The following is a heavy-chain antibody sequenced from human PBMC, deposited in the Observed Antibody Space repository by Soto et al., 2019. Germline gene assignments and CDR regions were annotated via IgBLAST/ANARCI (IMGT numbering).Heavy chain of an antibody. V-gene: IGHV4-59*01. CDR2: IYYSGST. D-gene: IGHD5-12*01. CDR1: GGSISSYY. J-gene: IGHJ5*02. Sequence: SETLSLTCTVSGGSISSYYWSWIRQPPGKGLEWIGYIYYSGSTNYNPSLKSRVTISVDTSKNQFSLKLSSVTAADTALYYFAREIKRDIVATSESWFDPWGQGTLVTVSS. CDR3: AREIKRDIVATSESWFDP.